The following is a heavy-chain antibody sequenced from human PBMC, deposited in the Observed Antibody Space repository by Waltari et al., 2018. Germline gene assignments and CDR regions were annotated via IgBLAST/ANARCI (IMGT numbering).Heavy chain of an antibody. CDR1: GFTFGSFW. D-gene: IGHD5-12*01. Sequence: EVQLVESGGGLVQPGGSLRLSCAASGFTFGSFWMSWVRQAPGKGLVWVANIKQDGSGKYFVDSVKGRFTISRDNAKNSLYLHMNSLRAEDTAVYYCATMGGNGYNRPVNWLDPWGQGTLVTVSS. J-gene: IGHJ5*02. CDR3: ATMGGNGYNRPVNWLDP. CDR2: IKQDGSGK. V-gene: IGHV3-7*03.